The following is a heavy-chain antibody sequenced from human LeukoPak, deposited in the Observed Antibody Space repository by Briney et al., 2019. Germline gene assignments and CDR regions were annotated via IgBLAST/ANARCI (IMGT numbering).Heavy chain of an antibody. CDR3: AKVQFLEWLDAFDI. CDR2: ISYDGSNK. J-gene: IGHJ3*02. V-gene: IGHV3-30*18. CDR1: GFTFSHHG. D-gene: IGHD3-3*01. Sequence: GGSLRLSCAASGFTFSHHGMHWVRQAPGKGLEWVAVISYDGSNKYYADSVKGRFTISRDNSKNTLYLQMNSLRAEDTAVYYCAKVQFLEWLDAFDIWGQGTMVTVSS.